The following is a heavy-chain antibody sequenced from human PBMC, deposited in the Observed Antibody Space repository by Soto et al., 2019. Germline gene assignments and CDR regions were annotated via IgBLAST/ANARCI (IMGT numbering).Heavy chain of an antibody. CDR1: GFNFGNFG. CDR2: ISNDENIK. CDR3: ARGLRGVLDY. D-gene: IGHD5-12*01. J-gene: IGHJ4*02. Sequence: GGSLRLSGVASGFNFGNFGMHWVRQAPGKGLEWLTVISNDENIKQDSGRGRFAIARDNTNNTLYLHLTSLRAEDTSIYYCARGLRGVLDYWGQGTLVTVS. V-gene: IGHV3-33*01.